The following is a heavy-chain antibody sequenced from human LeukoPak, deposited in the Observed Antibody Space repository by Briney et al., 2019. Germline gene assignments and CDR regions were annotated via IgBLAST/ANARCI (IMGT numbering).Heavy chain of an antibody. J-gene: IGHJ4*02. CDR3: AKDMDGYGAKDY. CDR1: GFTFSSYG. D-gene: IGHD4-17*01. V-gene: IGHV3-30*18. CDR2: ISYDGSNK. Sequence: AGGSLRLSCAASGFTFSSYGMHWVRQAQGKGLEWVAVISYDGSNKYYADSVKGRFTISRDNSKNTLYLQMNSLRAEDTAVYYCAKDMDGYGAKDYWGQGTLVTVSS.